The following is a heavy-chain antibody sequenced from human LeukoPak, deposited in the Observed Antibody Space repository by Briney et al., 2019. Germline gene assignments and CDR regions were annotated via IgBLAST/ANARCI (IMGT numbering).Heavy chain of an antibody. J-gene: IGHJ3*01. CDR2: IYPGDSDT. V-gene: IGHV5-51*01. Sequence: GESLKISCKGSGYSFTSYWIGWVRQMPGKGLEWMGIIYPGDSDTRYSPSFQGQVTISADKSISTAYLQWSSLKASDTAMYYCAGKGINDFGSGTARKDVLNTGGKGTMVTVFS. D-gene: IGHD3-3*01. CDR3: AGKGINDFGSGTARKDVLNT. CDR1: GYSFTSYW.